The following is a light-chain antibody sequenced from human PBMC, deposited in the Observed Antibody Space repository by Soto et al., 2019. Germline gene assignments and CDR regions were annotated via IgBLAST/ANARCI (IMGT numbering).Light chain of an antibody. J-gene: IGKJ5*01. CDR1: QTISSW. CDR2: KAS. Sequence: GSVGDRITITCRASQTISSWLAWYQQKPGKAPKLLIYKASTLKSGVPSRFSGSGSGTEFTLTISILEPEDFAIYYCQQRQYWPPITFGQGTRLEI. V-gene: IGKV1-5*03. CDR3: QQRQYWPPIT.